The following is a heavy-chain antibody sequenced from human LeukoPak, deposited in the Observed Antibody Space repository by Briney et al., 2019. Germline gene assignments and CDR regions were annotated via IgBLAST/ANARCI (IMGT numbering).Heavy chain of an antibody. CDR3: ARLDYGDPRAPFDY. V-gene: IGHV4-38-2*01. CDR1: GYSISSGYY. Sequence: PSETLSLTCAVSGYSISSGYYWGWIRQPPGKGLEWIGSIYHSGSTYYNPSLKSRVTISVDTSKNQFSLKLSSVTAADTAVYYCARLDYGDPRAPFDYWGQGTLVTVSS. J-gene: IGHJ4*02. D-gene: IGHD4-17*01. CDR2: IYHSGST.